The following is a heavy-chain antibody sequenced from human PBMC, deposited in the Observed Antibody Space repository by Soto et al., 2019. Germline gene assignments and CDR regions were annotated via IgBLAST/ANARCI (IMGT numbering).Heavy chain of an antibody. CDR3: ARVISSGEHYFDY. CDR1: GLTFSSYW. J-gene: IGHJ4*02. Sequence: GGSLRPSCAASGLTFSSYWMSWVRQAPGKGLEWVANVKQDGSETYYVDSEEGRFTFARDNAKNSLYLQISRLRAENTAVYYCARVISSGEHYFDYWGQGTLVTVSS. CDR2: VKQDGSET. D-gene: IGHD1-26*01. V-gene: IGHV3-7*01.